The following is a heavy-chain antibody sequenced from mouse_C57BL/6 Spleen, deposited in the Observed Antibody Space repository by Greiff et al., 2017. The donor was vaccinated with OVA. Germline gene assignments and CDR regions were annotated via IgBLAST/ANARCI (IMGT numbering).Heavy chain of an antibody. J-gene: IGHJ1*03. Sequence: QVQLQQSGAELVRPGSSVKLSCKASGYTFTSYWMHWVKQRPIQGLEWIGNIDPSDSETHYNQKFKDKATLTVDKSSSTAYMQLSSLTSEDSAVYYCARWGITTGYFDVWGTGTTVTVSS. V-gene: IGHV1-52*01. CDR1: GYTFTSYW. CDR2: IDPSDSET. CDR3: ARWGITTGYFDV. D-gene: IGHD1-1*01.